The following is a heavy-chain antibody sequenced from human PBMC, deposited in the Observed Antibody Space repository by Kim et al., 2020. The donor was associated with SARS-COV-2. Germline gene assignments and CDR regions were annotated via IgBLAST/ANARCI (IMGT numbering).Heavy chain of an antibody. D-gene: IGHD6-13*01. J-gene: IGHJ5*02. CDR1: GGSISSYY. Sequence: SETLCLTCTVSGGSISSYYWSWIRQPPGKGLEWIGYIYYSGSTNYNPSLKSRVTISVDTSKNQFSLKLSSVTAADTAVYYCARGGSSWYSNWFDPWGQGTLVTVSS. V-gene: IGHV4-59*01. CDR2: IYYSGST. CDR3: ARGGSSWYSNWFDP.